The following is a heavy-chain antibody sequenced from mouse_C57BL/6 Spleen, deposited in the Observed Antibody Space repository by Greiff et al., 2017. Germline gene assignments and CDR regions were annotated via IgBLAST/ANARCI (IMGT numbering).Heavy chain of an antibody. J-gene: IGHJ2*01. V-gene: IGHV5-4*01. CDR1: GFTFSSYA. Sequence: EVHLVESGGGLVKPGGSLKLSCAASGFTFSSYAMSWVRQTPEKRLEWVATISDGGSYTYYPDNVKGRFTISRDNAKNNLYLQMSHLKSEDTAMYYCARAPVVAYYFDYWGKGTTLTVYS. CDR3: ARAPVVAYYFDY. D-gene: IGHD1-1*01. CDR2: ISDGGSYT.